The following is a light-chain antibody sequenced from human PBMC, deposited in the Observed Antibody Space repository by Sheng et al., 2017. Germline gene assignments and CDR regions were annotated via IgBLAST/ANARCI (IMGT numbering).Light chain of an antibody. CDR1: SSNIGSNY. CDR2: RNN. J-gene: IGLJ3*02. V-gene: IGLV1-44*01. Sequence: QSVVTQPPSASGTPGQRVTISCSGSSSNIGSNYVYWYHQLPGTAPKLLIYRNNQRPSGVPDRFSGSKSGTSASLAISGLQSEDEADYYCAAWDDSLKGLWVFGGGTKVTVL. CDR3: AAWDDSLKGLWV.